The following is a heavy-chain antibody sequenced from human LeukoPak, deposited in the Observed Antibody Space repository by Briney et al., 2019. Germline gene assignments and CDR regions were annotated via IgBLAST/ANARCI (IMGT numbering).Heavy chain of an antibody. Sequence: GGSLRLSCAASGFTFSNYAMSWVRQTPGKGLEWVANIKEDGNEKYYVDSVKGRFTISRDNAKNSLYLQMNSLRAEDTAVYYCARGRVYHFYWGQGTLVTVSS. CDR2: IKEDGNEK. V-gene: IGHV3-7*01. CDR3: ARGRVYHFY. D-gene: IGHD2-8*01. CDR1: GFTFSNYA. J-gene: IGHJ4*02.